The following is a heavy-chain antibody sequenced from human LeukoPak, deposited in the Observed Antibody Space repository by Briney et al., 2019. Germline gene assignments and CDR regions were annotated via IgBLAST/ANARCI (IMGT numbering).Heavy chain of an antibody. V-gene: IGHV4-59*01. D-gene: IGHD5-18*01. CDR2: MYYSGST. CDR1: GGSISSYY. CDR3: ARVSVSGYSYALDF. J-gene: IGHJ4*02. Sequence: PSETLSLTCTVSGGSISSYYWSWIRQPPGKGLEWIGYMYYSGSTNYNPSLKSRVTVSVDTSKNQFSLKLSSVAAADTAVYYCARVSVSGYSYALDFWGQGTLVTVSS.